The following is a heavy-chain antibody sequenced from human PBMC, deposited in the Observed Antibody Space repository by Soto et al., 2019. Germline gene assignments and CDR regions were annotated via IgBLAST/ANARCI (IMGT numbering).Heavy chain of an antibody. CDR3: AKDNSMSSSWYPLLDI. CDR1: GFTFSSYA. CDR2: ISGSGGST. D-gene: IGHD6-13*01. V-gene: IGHV3-23*01. Sequence: GGSLRLSCAASGFTFSSYAMSWVRQAPGKGLEWVSAISGSGGSTYYADSVKGRFTISRDNSKNTLYLQMNSLRAEDTAVYYCAKDNSMSSSWYPLLDIWGQGTMVTVSS. J-gene: IGHJ3*02.